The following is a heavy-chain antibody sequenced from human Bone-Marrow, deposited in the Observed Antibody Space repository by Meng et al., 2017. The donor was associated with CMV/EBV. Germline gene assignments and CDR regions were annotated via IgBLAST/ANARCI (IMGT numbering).Heavy chain of an antibody. Sequence: SGFTFSSYAMRWVRQAPGKGLEWVAVISYDGSNKYYADSVKGRFTISRDNSKNTLYLQMNSLRAEDTAVYYCARDQLRFLEWLPAYWGQGTLVTVSS. CDR3: ARDQLRFLEWLPAY. CDR2: ISYDGSNK. V-gene: IGHV3-30-3*01. J-gene: IGHJ4*02. D-gene: IGHD3-3*01. CDR1: GFTFSSYA.